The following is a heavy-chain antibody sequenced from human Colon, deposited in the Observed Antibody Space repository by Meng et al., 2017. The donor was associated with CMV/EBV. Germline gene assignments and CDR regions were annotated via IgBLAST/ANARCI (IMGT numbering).Heavy chain of an antibody. CDR2: INTYDGHT. V-gene: IGHV1-18*01. D-gene: IGHD6-13*01. Sequence: ASVNVSCKASGYTFTSYEITWVRQAPGQGLEWVGWINTYDGHTRYAQNIQGRVSMTADPSTSIVYMELRSLRSDDTAVYYCARDPSGIEDFDYRGQGTLVTVSS. J-gene: IGHJ4*02. CDR1: GYTFTSYE. CDR3: ARDPSGIEDFDY.